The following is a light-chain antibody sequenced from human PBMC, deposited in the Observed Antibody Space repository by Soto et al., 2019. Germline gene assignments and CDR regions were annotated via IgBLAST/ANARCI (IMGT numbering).Light chain of an antibody. CDR2: GAS. CDR1: QSVSSNS. J-gene: IGKJ3*01. V-gene: IGKV3-20*01. CDR3: QQWFT. Sequence: EIVLTQSPGTLSLPPGERATLSCRASQSVSSNSLAWFQLKPGQAPRLLIYGASSRATGIPDRFSGSGSGTDFTLTISRLEPEDFSVYYCQQWFTFGPGTKVDI.